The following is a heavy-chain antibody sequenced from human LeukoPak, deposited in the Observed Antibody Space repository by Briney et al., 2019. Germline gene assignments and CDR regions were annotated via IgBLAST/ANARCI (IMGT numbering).Heavy chain of an antibody. J-gene: IGHJ4*02. V-gene: IGHV3-7*01. D-gene: IGHD4-11*01. Sequence: GGSLRLSCAASGFAFSNYWMSWVRQAPGKGLEWVANMNEDGSEKNYVDSVKGRFTISRDNAQDSLYLQMNSLRAEDTAVYYCARDRGYSNFDYWGQGTLLTVSS. CDR3: ARDRGYSNFDY. CDR2: MNEDGSEK. CDR1: GFAFSNYW.